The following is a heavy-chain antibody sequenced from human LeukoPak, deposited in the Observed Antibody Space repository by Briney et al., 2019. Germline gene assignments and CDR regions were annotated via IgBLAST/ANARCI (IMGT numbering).Heavy chain of an antibody. Sequence: SETLSLTCTVSGYSISSGYYWGWIRQPPGKGLEWIGAINHSGSTNYNPSLKSRITISVDTSKNQFSLKLSSVTAADTAEYYCARAYGDYPFDYWGQGTLVTVSS. CDR3: ARAYGDYPFDY. CDR1: GYSISSGYY. V-gene: IGHV4-38-2*02. D-gene: IGHD4-17*01. J-gene: IGHJ4*02. CDR2: INHSGST.